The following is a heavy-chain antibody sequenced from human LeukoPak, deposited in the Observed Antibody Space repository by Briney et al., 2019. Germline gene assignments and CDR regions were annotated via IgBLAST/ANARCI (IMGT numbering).Heavy chain of an antibody. CDR1: GFTLDDYG. CDR2: INGNSGSS. J-gene: IGHJ6*02. CDR3: ARWWGGYDLGYYGMDV. V-gene: IGHV3-20*04. D-gene: IGHD5-12*01. Sequence: GGSLRLSCAASGFTLDDYGMSWVRQAPGKGLEWVTGINGNSGSSGYADSGKGRFTISRDNDKHSLYLQMNSLRAEDTALYYCARWWGGYDLGYYGMDVWGQGTTVTASS.